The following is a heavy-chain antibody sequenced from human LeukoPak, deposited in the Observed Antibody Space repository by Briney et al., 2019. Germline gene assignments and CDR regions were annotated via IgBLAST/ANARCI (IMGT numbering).Heavy chain of an antibody. CDR1: GGSISSGDYY. D-gene: IGHD3-10*01. CDR3: AREVALWFGELSNGMDV. CDR2: IYYSGST. J-gene: IGHJ6*02. Sequence: KASETLSLTCTVSGGSISSGDYYWSWIRQPPGKGLEWIGYIYYSGSTYYNPSLKSRVTISVDTSKNQFSLKLSSVTAADTAVYYCAREVALWFGELSNGMDVWGQGTTVTVSS. V-gene: IGHV4-30-4*02.